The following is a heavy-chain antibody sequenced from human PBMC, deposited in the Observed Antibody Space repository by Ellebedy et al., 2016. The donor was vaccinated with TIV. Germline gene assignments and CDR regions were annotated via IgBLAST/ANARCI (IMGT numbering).Heavy chain of an antibody. J-gene: IGHJ4*02. CDR1: GGSISSSRYY. Sequence: MPSETLSLTCTVPGGSISSSRYYWGWMRQPPGKGLEWIGSIYYSGSTYYNPSLKSRVTLSVDTSKNQFSLKLSSVTAADTTVYYCAREPALTVTTLTGADYWGQGTLVTVSS. D-gene: IGHD4-17*01. V-gene: IGHV4-39*01. CDR2: IYYSGST. CDR3: AREPALTVTTLTGADY.